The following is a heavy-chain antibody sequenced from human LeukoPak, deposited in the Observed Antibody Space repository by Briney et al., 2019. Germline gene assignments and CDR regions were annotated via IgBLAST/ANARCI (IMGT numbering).Heavy chain of an antibody. V-gene: IGHV3-43D*03. CDR2: ISWDGGST. CDR3: AKGLSSGYYFDY. J-gene: IGHJ4*02. D-gene: IGHD3-22*01. CDR1: GFTFDDYA. Sequence: PGGSLRLSCAASGFTFDDYAMHWVRQAPGKGLEWVSLISWDGGSTYYADSVKGRFTISRDNSKNSLYLQMNSLRAEDTALYYCAKGLSSGYYFDYWGQGTLVTVSS.